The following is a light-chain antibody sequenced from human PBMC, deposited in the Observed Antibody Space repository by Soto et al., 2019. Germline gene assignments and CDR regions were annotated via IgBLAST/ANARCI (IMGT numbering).Light chain of an antibody. Sequence: QSALPQPASVSGSPRQSTTISFTGTSSDVGSYNLVYWYQQHPGKAPKPMLYEGSKRPSGVSNRSSGSKSGNTASLTISGLQAEDEADYYGCSYAGSSTGVFGTGTKLTVL. CDR1: SSDVGSYNL. J-gene: IGLJ1*01. CDR3: CSYAGSSTGV. V-gene: IGLV2-23*01. CDR2: EGS.